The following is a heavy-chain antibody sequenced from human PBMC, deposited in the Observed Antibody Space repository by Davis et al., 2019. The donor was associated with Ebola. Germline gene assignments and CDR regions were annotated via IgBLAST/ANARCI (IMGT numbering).Heavy chain of an antibody. CDR2: IYYSGST. Sequence: PSETLSLTCTVSGGSISSSSYYWSWIRQPPGKGLEWIGYIYYSGSTNYNPSLKSRVTISVDKSKNQFSLKLSSVTAADTAVYYCARGSGRIVATMTYFDYWGQGTLVTVSS. CDR1: GGSISSSSYY. D-gene: IGHD5-12*01. V-gene: IGHV4-61*05. CDR3: ARGSGRIVATMTYFDY. J-gene: IGHJ4*02.